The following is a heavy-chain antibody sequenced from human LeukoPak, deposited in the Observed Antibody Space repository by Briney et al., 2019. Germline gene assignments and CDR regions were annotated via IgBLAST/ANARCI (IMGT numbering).Heavy chain of an antibody. CDR3: AKGGRYGYNYLDY. Sequence: QPGRSLRLSCAASGFTFSSYGMHWVRQAPGKGLEWVAVISYDGSNKYYADSVKGRFTISRDNSKNTLYLQMNSLRAEDTAVYYCAKGGRYGYNYLDYWGQGTLATVSS. CDR2: ISYDGSNK. D-gene: IGHD5-24*01. CDR1: GFTFSSYG. V-gene: IGHV3-30*18. J-gene: IGHJ4*02.